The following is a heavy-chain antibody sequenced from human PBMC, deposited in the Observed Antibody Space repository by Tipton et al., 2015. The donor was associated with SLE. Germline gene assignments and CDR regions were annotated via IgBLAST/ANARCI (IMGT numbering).Heavy chain of an antibody. CDR3: ARRTPEARGYYYYMDV. CDR2: ISTYTGNT. CDR1: GYTLDSYG. Sequence: QLVQSGAEVKKPGASVRVSCKASGYTLDSYGISWGRQAPGQGLERMGWISTYTGNTNYAHQFQGRITMTTDTPSTTAHMELRSLRSDDTAMFYCARRTPEARGYYYYMDVWGKGTTVTVSS. D-gene: IGHD1-14*01. V-gene: IGHV1-18*04. J-gene: IGHJ6*03.